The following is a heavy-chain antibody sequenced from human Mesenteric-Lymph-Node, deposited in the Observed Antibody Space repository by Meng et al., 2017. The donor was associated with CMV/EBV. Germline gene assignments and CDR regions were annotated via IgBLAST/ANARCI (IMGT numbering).Heavy chain of an antibody. J-gene: IGHJ4*02. D-gene: IGHD1-26*01. Sequence: SLKISCAASGFTSQRYGTHWVRQAPGKGLEWVSGFIWSSGKTGYADSVKGRFTISGDNANHSLYLQMNSLRPEDTALYYCAKAVGSTTSNYFDYWGQGTLVTVSS. V-gene: IGHV3-9*02. CDR2: FIWSSGKT. CDR1: GFTSQRYG. CDR3: AKAVGSTTSNYFDY.